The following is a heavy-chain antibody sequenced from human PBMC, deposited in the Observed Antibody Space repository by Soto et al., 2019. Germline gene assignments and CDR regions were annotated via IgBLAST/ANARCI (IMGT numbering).Heavy chain of an antibody. CDR3: AKVSGSYYDPFDY. CDR1: GYTFTSYA. J-gene: IGHJ4*02. D-gene: IGHD1-26*01. Sequence: ASVKVSCKASGYTFTSYAMHCVRQAPGQRLEWMGWINAGNGNTKYSQKFQGRVTITRDTSASTAYMELSSLRSEDTAVYYCAKVSGSYYDPFDYWGQGTLVTVFS. CDR2: INAGNGNT. V-gene: IGHV1-3*01.